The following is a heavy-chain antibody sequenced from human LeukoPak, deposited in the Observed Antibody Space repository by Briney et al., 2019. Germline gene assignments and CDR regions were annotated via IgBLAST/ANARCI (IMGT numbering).Heavy chain of an antibody. CDR2: ISGSGGST. D-gene: IGHD1-26*01. J-gene: IGHJ3*02. CDR3: ARDVYRGKGAFDI. V-gene: IGHV3-23*01. Sequence: PGGSLRLSCAASGFTFSSYAMSWVRQAPGKGLEWVSAISGSGGSTYYADSVKGRFTISRDNSKNTLFLQMNSLRAEDTAMYYCARDVYRGKGAFDIWGQGTMVTVSS. CDR1: GFTFSSYA.